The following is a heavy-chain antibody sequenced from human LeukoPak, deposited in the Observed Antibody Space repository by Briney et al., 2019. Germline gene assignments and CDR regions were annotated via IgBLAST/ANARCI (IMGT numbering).Heavy chain of an antibody. D-gene: IGHD1-7*01. CDR1: GYTFTGCY. J-gene: IGHJ4*02. CDR3: ARWWNYVSGFDY. V-gene: IGHV1-2*02. CDR2: INPNSGGT. Sequence: ASVKVSCKASGYTFTGCYMHWVRQATGQGLEWMGWINPNSGGTNYAQKFQGRVTMTRDTSISTAYMELSRLRSDDTAVYYCARWWNYVSGFDYWGQGTLVTVSS.